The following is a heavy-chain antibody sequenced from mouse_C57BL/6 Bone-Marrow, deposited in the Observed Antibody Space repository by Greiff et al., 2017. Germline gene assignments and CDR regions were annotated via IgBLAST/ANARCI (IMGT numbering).Heavy chain of an antibody. CDR1: GYAFSSSW. J-gene: IGHJ4*01. CDR3: ARPGYYGRGAMDY. V-gene: IGHV1-82*01. CDR2: IYPGDGDT. Sequence: VQLQQSGPELVKPGASVKISCKASGYAFSSSWMNWVKQRPGKGLEWIGRIYPGDGDTNYNGKFKGKATLTADKSSSTAYMQLSSLTSEDSAVYFCARPGYYGRGAMDYWGQGTSVTVSS. D-gene: IGHD1-1*01.